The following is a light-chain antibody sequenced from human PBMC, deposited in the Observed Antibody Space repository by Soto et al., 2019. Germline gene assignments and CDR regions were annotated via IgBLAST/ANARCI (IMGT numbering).Light chain of an antibody. CDR3: QQYNNWPPWT. J-gene: IGKJ1*01. Sequence: LMTQSPATLSVSPGERATLSCRASQSVSNNLAWYQQKPGQAPRLLIYDASTRATGIPARFSGSGSGTEFTLTISGLQSEDFAVYYCQQYNNWPPWTFGQGTKVEIK. CDR2: DAS. CDR1: QSVSNN. V-gene: IGKV3-15*01.